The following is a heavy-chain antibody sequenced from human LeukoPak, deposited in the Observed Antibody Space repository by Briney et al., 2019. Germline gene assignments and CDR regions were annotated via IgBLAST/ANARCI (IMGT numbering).Heavy chain of an antibody. D-gene: IGHD3-9*01. CDR2: INPSGGST. CDR3: ARENSDYDILTGYLLFPRVEYGMDV. Sequence: ASVKVSCKASGYTFTSYYMHWVRQAPEQGLEWMGIINPSGGSTSYAQKFQGRVTMTRDTPTSTVYMELSSLRSEDTAVYYCARENSDYDILTGYLLFPRVEYGMDVWGQGTTVTVSS. J-gene: IGHJ6*02. CDR1: GYTFTSYY. V-gene: IGHV1-46*01.